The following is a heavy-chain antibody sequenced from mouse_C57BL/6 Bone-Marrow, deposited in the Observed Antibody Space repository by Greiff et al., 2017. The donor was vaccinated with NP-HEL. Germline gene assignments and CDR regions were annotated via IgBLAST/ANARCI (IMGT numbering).Heavy chain of an antibody. CDR3: GLLWFAY. J-gene: IGHJ3*01. Sequence: QVQLQQSGPELVKPGASVKISCKASGYAFSSSWMNWVKQRPGKGLEWIGRIYPGAGDTNYNGKFKGKATLTADKSSSTAYMQLSSLTSEDSAVYFCGLLWFAYWGQGTLVTVSA. D-gene: IGHD2-10*01. CDR1: GYAFSSSW. CDR2: IYPGAGDT. V-gene: IGHV1-82*01.